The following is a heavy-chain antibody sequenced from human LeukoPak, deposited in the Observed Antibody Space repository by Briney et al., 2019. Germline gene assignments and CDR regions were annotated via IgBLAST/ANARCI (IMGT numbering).Heavy chain of an antibody. CDR1: GFTFSSYE. V-gene: IGHV3-48*03. J-gene: IGHJ6*04. CDR3: AELGITMIGGV. CDR2: ISSSGSTI. Sequence: GGSLRLSCGDSGFTFSSYEINWVHQAPGNGLEWVSYISSSGSTIYYADSVKGRFTTSRDNAKNSLYLQMNSLRAEDTAVYYCAELGITMIGGVWGKGTTVTISS. D-gene: IGHD3-10*02.